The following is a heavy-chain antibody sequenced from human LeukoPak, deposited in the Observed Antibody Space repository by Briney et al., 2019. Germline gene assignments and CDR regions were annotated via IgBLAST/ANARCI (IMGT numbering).Heavy chain of an antibody. D-gene: IGHD6-6*01. Sequence: ASVKVSCKASGYTFTSYGISWVRQAPGQGLEWMGWISAYNGNTNYAQKLQGRVTMTTDTSTSTAYVELRSLRSDDTAVYYCAVDSSSHPYYFDYWGQGTLVTVSS. V-gene: IGHV1-18*01. J-gene: IGHJ4*02. CDR3: AVDSSSHPYYFDY. CDR1: GYTFTSYG. CDR2: ISAYNGNT.